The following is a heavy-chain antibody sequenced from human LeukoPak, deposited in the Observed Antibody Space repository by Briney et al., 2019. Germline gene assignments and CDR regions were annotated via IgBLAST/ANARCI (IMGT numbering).Heavy chain of an antibody. CDR2: ISDSGGST. CDR1: GFTFSDYA. CDR3: ARHDSFIPY. Sequence: GGSLRLSCVASGFTFSDYAMSWVRQAPGKGLEWASGISDSGGSTYYADSVKGRCTISRDNSKNTVSLQMNNLRAEDTAVYFCARHDSFIPYWGQGTLVTVTS. J-gene: IGHJ4*02. D-gene: IGHD3-16*02. V-gene: IGHV3-23*01.